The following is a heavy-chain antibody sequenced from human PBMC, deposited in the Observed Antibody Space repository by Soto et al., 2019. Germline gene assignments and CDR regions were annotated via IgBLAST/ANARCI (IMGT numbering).Heavy chain of an antibody. D-gene: IGHD4-17*01. Sequence: EVQLVESGGGLVQPGGSLRLSCAASGFTFSSYWMNWVRQAPGKGLVWVSRINSDGSSTSYADSVKGRFTISRDNAKNTLYLQMNSLRAEDTAVYYCAREATVTTLNWFDPWGQGTLVTVSS. CDR2: INSDGSST. J-gene: IGHJ5*02. CDR1: GFTFSSYW. CDR3: AREATVTTLNWFDP. V-gene: IGHV3-74*01.